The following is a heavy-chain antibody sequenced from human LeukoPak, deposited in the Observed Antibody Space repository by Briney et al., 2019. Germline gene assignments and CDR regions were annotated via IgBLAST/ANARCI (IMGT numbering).Heavy chain of an antibody. V-gene: IGHV3-30*04. CDR1: GFTFSGSA. CDR3: ATNSGYDYLRSSYYYYMDV. J-gene: IGHJ6*03. Sequence: GGSLRLSCAASGFTFSGSAMHWVRQAPGKGLEWVAVISYDGSNKYYADSVKGRFTISRDNSKNTLYLQMNSLRAGDTAVYYCATNSGYDYLRSSYYYYMDVWGKGTTVTVSS. D-gene: IGHD5-12*01. CDR2: ISYDGSNK.